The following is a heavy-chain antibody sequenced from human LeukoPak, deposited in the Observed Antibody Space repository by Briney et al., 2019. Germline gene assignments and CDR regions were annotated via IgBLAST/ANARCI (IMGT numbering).Heavy chain of an antibody. CDR2: ISYDGNNK. D-gene: IGHD6-13*01. CDR1: GFTFSRYD. J-gene: IGHJ4*02. Sequence: GGSLRLSCAASGFTFSRYDMHWVRQAPGKGLEWVAVISYDGNNKYYGDSVKGRFTISRDNAKNSLYLQMNSLRAEDTAVYYCARMEDGAAAGPDFDYWGQGTLVTVSS. V-gene: IGHV3-30*03. CDR3: ARMEDGAAAGPDFDY.